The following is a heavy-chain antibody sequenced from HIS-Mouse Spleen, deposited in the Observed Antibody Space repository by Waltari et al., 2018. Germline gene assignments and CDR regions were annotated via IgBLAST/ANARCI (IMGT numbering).Heavy chain of an antibody. CDR1: GGSISSSSYY. J-gene: IGHJ2*01. CDR3: AREIPYSSSWYDWYFDL. Sequence: QLQLQESGPGLVKPSETLSLTCTVSGGSISSSSYYWGWIRQPPGKGLGWIGGIHSSGGTSYTPALKSRVTISVDTSKNQFSLKLSSVTAADTAVYYCAREIPYSSSWYDWYFDLWGRGTLVTVSS. D-gene: IGHD6-13*01. CDR2: IHSSGGT. V-gene: IGHV4-39*07.